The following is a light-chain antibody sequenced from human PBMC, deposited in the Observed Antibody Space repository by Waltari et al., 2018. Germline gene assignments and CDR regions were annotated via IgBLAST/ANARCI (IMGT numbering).Light chain of an antibody. CDR1: QSLGKNY. CDR3: QQYASSVLYT. J-gene: IGKJ2*01. V-gene: IGKV3-20*01. CDR2: GAS. Sequence: IVLMQSPGTLSLSPGDRASLSCKASQSLGKNYLAWYQHKPGQAPRLLIYGASSRAAGIPDRFSGSGSGTDFTLTISRLEPEDFAVYYCQQYASSVLYTFGQGTKLEIK.